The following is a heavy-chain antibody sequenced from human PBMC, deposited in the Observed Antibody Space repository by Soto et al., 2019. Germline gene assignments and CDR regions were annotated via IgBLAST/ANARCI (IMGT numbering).Heavy chain of an antibody. CDR2: IKQDGSEK. CDR1: GFTFSNHW. Sequence: EVQVVESGGGLVQPGGSLRLSCAASGFTFSNHWMTWVRQAPGKGLEWVANIKQDGSEKYYVDSVKGRFTLSRDNAKNSLYLQMNSLRAEDTAVYYCARDSAYCRSTCCYLSYYYYMDVWGKGTTVTVSS. CDR3: ARDSAYCRSTCCYLSYYYYMDV. J-gene: IGHJ6*03. D-gene: IGHD2-2*01. V-gene: IGHV3-7*01.